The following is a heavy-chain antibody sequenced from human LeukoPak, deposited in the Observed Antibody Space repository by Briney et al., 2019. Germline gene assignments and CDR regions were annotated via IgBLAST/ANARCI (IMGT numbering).Heavy chain of an antibody. V-gene: IGHV3-23*01. CDR1: GFTFSSYA. CDR3: AKASTYCSSTSCYYYGMDV. Sequence: PGGSLRLSCAASGFTFSSYAMSCVRQTPGKGLEWVSAISGSGGSTYYADSVKGRFTISRDNSKNTLYLQMNSLRAEDTAVYYCAKASTYCSSTSCYYYGMDVWGQGTTVTVSS. J-gene: IGHJ6*02. CDR2: ISGSGGST. D-gene: IGHD2-2*01.